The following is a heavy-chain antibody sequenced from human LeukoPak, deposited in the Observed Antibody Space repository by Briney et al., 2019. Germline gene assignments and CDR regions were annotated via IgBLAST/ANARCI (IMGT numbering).Heavy chain of an antibody. V-gene: IGHV4-39*02. Sequence: SETLSLTCIVSGGSISSTTYYWGWIRQPPGKRLEWIGSIYYSGNTYYNPSLKSRVTISIDTSKNQFSLKLSSVTAADTAVYYCARDRLVLLWFGGSRGMDVWGQGTTVTVSS. CDR1: GGSISSTTYY. D-gene: IGHD3-10*01. CDR3: ARDRLVLLWFGGSRGMDV. CDR2: IYYSGNT. J-gene: IGHJ6*02.